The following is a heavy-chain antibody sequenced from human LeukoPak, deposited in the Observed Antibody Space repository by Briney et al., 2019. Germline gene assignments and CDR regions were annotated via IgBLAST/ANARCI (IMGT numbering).Heavy chain of an antibody. J-gene: IGHJ6*03. Sequence: SETLSLTCTVSGYSISSGYYWGWIRQPPGKGLEWIGSIYHSGSTYYNPSLKSRVTISVDTSKNLFSLKLSSVTAADTAVYYCARDLGTSTYYYYYMDVWGKGTTVTVSS. D-gene: IGHD1-1*01. V-gene: IGHV4-38-2*02. CDR3: ARDLGTSTYYYYYMDV. CDR2: IYHSGST. CDR1: GYSISSGYY.